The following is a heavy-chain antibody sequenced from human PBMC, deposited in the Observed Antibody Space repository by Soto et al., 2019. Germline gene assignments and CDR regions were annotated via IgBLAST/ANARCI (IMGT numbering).Heavy chain of an antibody. V-gene: IGHV3-49*03. D-gene: IGHD3-22*01. Sequence: GGSLRLSCTTSGFTFGDYAMSWFRQAPGKGLEWVGFIRSKGYGGTTQYAASVKGRFTISRDDSESIAYLQMDSLKTEDTALYYCARVGSASLMVVVIADHWGQGTQVTVSS. J-gene: IGHJ4*02. CDR2: IRSKGYGGTT. CDR3: ARVGSASLMVVVIADH. CDR1: GFTFGDYA.